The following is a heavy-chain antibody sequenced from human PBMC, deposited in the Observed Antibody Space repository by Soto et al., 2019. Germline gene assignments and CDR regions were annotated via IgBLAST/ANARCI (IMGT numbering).Heavy chain of an antibody. CDR1: VSTRSLHG. Sequence: QVQLVESGGGVIQPGGSLRLSCVGSVSTRSLHGMNWVRQTPGKGLDWVAFISYDGSTKHYADSARGRFAISRDNPKKTLFLQMSSLRPEDTAVYFCARTPRRYGGTSKPRYYFDYWGQGALVTVSS. CDR3: ARTPRRYGGTSKPRYYFDY. D-gene: IGHD2-15*01. J-gene: IGHJ4*02. V-gene: IGHV3-30*09. CDR2: ISYDGSTK.